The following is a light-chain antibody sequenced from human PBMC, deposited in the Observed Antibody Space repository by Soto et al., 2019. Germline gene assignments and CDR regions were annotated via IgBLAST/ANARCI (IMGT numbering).Light chain of an antibody. CDR3: QQYGSSPPYT. Sequence: EIVLTQSPGTLSLSPGERATLSCRASQSISSSNLAWYQQKPGQAPRVLIYGASSRATGIPDRFSGSGSGTDFTLTISRLEPEGFAVYYCQQYGSSPPYTFGQGTKLEIK. CDR2: GAS. CDR1: QSISSSN. V-gene: IGKV3-20*01. J-gene: IGKJ2*01.